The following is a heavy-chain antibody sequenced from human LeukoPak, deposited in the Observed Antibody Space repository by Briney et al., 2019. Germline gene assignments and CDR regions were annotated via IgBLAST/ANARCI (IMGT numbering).Heavy chain of an antibody. J-gene: IGHJ4*02. Sequence: SETLSLTCTVSGGSISSSSYYWGWTRQPPGKGLEWIGSIYYSGNTYYNLSLKSRVTMSVDTSKNNFSLSLSSVTAADTAVYYCARSNVLTGYFTRKVGFDFWGQGTLVTVSS. CDR1: GGSISSSSYY. V-gene: IGHV4-39*02. D-gene: IGHD3-9*01. CDR2: IYYSGNT. CDR3: ARSNVLTGYFTRKVGFDF.